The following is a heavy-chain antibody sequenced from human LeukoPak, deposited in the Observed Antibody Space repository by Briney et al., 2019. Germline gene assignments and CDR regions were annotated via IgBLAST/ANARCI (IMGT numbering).Heavy chain of an antibody. D-gene: IGHD4-17*01. V-gene: IGHV3-33*01. J-gene: IGHJ4*02. CDR2: IWYDGSNK. CDR1: GFTFSSYG. Sequence: GGSLRLSCAASGFTFSSYGMHWVRQAPGKGLEWVADIWYDGSNKYYADSVKGRFTISRDNSKNTLYLQMNSLRAEDTAVYYCARSNDYGDGAPDYWGQGTLVTVSS. CDR3: ARSNDYGDGAPDY.